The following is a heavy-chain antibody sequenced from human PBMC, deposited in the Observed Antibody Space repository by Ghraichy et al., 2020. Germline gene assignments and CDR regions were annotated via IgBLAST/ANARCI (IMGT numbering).Heavy chain of an antibody. CDR3: ARTDQRERFDY. V-gene: IGHV4-30-2*01. D-gene: IGHD1-26*01. Sequence: SETLSLTCAVSGGSISSGGYSWSWIRQPPGKGLEWIGYIYHSGSTYYNPSLKSRVTISVDRSKNQFSLKLSSVTAADTAVYYCARTDQRERFDYWGQGTLVTVSS. J-gene: IGHJ4*02. CDR2: IYHSGST. CDR1: GGSISSGGYS.